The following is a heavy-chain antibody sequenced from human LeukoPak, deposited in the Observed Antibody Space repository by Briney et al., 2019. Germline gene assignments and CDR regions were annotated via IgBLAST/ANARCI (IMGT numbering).Heavy chain of an antibody. J-gene: IGHJ5*02. Sequence: GGSLRLSCAASGFTVSSNYMSWVRQAPGKGLEWVSVIYSGGSTYYADSVKGRFTISRDNSKNTLYLQMNSLRAEDTAVYYCARDRRGITGTTALDPWGQGTLVTVSS. CDR3: ARDRRGITGTTALDP. CDR2: IYSGGST. V-gene: IGHV3-66*02. CDR1: GFTVSSNY. D-gene: IGHD1-20*01.